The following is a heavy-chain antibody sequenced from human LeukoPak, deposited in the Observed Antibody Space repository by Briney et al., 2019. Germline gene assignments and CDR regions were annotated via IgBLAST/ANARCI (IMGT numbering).Heavy chain of an antibody. Sequence: SETLSLTCAVYGGSFSGYYWSWIRQPPGKGLEWIGEINHSGSTNYNPSLKSRVTISVDTSKNQFSLKLSSVTAADTAVYYCAREKVLYSGNWDYWGQGTLVTVSS. D-gene: IGHD1-26*01. V-gene: IGHV4-34*01. CDR3: AREKVLYSGNWDY. CDR2: INHSGST. CDR1: GGSFSGYY. J-gene: IGHJ4*02.